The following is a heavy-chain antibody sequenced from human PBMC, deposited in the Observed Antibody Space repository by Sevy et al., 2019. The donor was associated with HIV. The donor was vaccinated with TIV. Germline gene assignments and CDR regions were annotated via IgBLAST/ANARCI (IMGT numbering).Heavy chain of an antibody. J-gene: IGHJ5*02. CDR2: IKSKTDSGTT. CDR1: GFTFSNAW. Sequence: GGSLRLSCAASGFTFSNAWMSWVRQAPGKGLEWVGRIKSKTDSGTTDYAAPVKGRFTISRDDSKNTLYLQMNSLKTEDTAVYYCQGNWFDPWGQGTLVTVSS. CDR3: QGNWFDP. V-gene: IGHV3-15*01.